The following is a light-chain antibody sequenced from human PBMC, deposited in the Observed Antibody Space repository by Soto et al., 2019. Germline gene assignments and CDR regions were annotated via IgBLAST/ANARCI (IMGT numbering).Light chain of an antibody. CDR1: QSVSSN. Sequence: EIVMTQSPATLSVSPGERATLSCRASQSVSSNLAWYQQKPGQAPRILIYGASTRATGIPARFSGSGSGTEFTLTISSLQSEDFAVYYCQQYNNWPPYTFGQGTKLEI. CDR2: GAS. V-gene: IGKV3-15*01. J-gene: IGKJ2*01. CDR3: QQYNNWPPYT.